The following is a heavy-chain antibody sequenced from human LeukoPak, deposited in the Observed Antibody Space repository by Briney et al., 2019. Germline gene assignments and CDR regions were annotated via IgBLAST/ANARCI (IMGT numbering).Heavy chain of an antibody. D-gene: IGHD3-22*01. CDR1: EFTFNSYW. CDR3: ARDLYRIVVVPHYFNY. J-gene: IGHJ4*02. CDR2: IKQDGSEK. V-gene: IGHV3-7*01. Sequence: GGSLRLSCAASEFTFNSYWVSWVRQAPGKGLEWVANIKQDGSEKYYVDSVKGRFTISRDNAKNSLYLQMNSLRAEDTAMYYCARDLYRIVVVPHYFNYWGQGTLVTVSS.